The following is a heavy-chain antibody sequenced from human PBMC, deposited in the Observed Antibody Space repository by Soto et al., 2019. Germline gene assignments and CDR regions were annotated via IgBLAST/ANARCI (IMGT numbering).Heavy chain of an antibody. CDR3: TTSNLGVDF. Sequence: PVGSVRLSCAASGLIFSDVWMTWVRQAPGKGLEWVGRIKTKPDDGTIDYAAPVRGRFTISRDDSKNTLYLQMTSLTPDDTGVYYCTTSNLGVDFWGPGTLVTVSS. D-gene: IGHD1-1*01. CDR1: GLIFSDVW. V-gene: IGHV3-15*01. CDR2: IKTKPDDGTI. J-gene: IGHJ4*02.